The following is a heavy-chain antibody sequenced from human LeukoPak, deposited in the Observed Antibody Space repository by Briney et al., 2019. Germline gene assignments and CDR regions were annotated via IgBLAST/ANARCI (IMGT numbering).Heavy chain of an antibody. Sequence: PSETLSLTCTVSGGSVSSDSYYWSWIRQPPGKGLEWIGYIYNSGSTNCNPSLKSRVTISVDTSKNQFSLKLSSVTAADTAVYYCARDSQYYDFWSGPYGMDVWGQGTTVTVSS. CDR1: GGSVSSDSYY. D-gene: IGHD3-3*01. J-gene: IGHJ6*02. CDR2: IYNSGST. CDR3: ARDSQYYDFWSGPYGMDV. V-gene: IGHV4-61*01.